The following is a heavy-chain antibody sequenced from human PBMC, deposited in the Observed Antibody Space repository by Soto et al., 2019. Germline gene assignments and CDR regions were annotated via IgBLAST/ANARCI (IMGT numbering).Heavy chain of an antibody. Sequence: EVQLLESGGGLVQPGGSLRLSCAASGFTFTTYARSWVRQAPGKGLEWVSIISGSGDSTNYADSVKGRFTVSRDNSKNTMFLQMNSLRVEDTAVYYCAKNSGTFVTSSRVFDFWGQGTLVTVSS. D-gene: IGHD3-10*01. CDR1: GFTFTTYA. J-gene: IGHJ4*02. CDR2: ISGSGDST. CDR3: AKNSGTFVTSSRVFDF. V-gene: IGHV3-23*01.